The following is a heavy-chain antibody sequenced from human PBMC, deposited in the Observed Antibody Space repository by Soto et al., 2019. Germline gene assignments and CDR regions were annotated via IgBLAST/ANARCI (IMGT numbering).Heavy chain of an antibody. J-gene: IGHJ4*02. CDR2: ISAYNGNT. CDR3: ARLTYYHDSNGYYFGY. V-gene: IGHV1-18*01. CDR1: GYTFTSYK. Sequence: GASVKVSCKASGYTFTSYKISWVRQAPGQGLEWMGWISAYNGNTNYAQKLQGRVTMTTDTSTSTAYMELRSLRSDDTAVYYCARLTYYHDSNGYYFGYWGQGTLVTVSS. D-gene: IGHD3-22*01.